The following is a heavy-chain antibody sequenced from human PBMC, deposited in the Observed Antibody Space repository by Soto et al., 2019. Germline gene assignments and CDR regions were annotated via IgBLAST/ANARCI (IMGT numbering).Heavy chain of an antibody. D-gene: IGHD3-10*01. CDR2: IKSDGSNI. V-gene: IGHV3-74*01. CDR3: ARGGFSGSGSFIQGDY. J-gene: IGHJ4*02. Sequence: EVQLVESGGGLVQPGGSLRLSCAASGFTFSSYWMHWVRQAAGKGLVWVSRIKSDGSNINYADSVKGRFTISRDNAKNTLYLQMNSLRAEDTAIYYCARGGFSGSGSFIQGDYWGQGTRVTVSS. CDR1: GFTFSSYW.